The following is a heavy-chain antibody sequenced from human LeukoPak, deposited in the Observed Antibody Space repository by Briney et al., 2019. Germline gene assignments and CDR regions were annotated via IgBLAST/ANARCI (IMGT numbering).Heavy chain of an antibody. CDR1: GGSISNTDYF. Sequence: SETLSLTCTVSGGSISNTDYFWDSIRQPPGKGLEWIGTIYHSGSTYYNPSLKSRVTMSVDTSKNQFSLKLSTVTAADTAVYYCARHLGLGTNYYYGMDVWGQGTTVTVSS. CDR2: IYHSGST. D-gene: IGHD2-2*01. CDR3: ARHLGLGTNYYYGMDV. J-gene: IGHJ6*02. V-gene: IGHV4-39*01.